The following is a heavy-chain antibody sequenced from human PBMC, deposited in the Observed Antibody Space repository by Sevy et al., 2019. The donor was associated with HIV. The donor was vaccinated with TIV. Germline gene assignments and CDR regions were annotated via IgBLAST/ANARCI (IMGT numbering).Heavy chain of an antibody. CDR1: GFIFNSYS. Sequence: GGSLRLSCAASGFIFNSYSMNWVRQAPGKGLEWVSFISSNSDHIYYADSVRGRFTISRDKAKTSLFLKMNSLRAEDTAVYYCAREHSPSFGLVLRGWFDPWGQGTPVTVSS. CDR3: AREHSPSFGLVLRGWFDP. D-gene: IGHD6-19*01. J-gene: IGHJ5*02. CDR2: ISSNSDHI. V-gene: IGHV3-21*01.